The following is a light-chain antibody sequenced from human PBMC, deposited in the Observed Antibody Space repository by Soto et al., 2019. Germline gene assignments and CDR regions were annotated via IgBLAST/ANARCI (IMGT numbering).Light chain of an antibody. J-gene: IGKJ1*01. Sequence: IVLTQSPVTLSLSPGERATLSCMASQSVSSTYLAWYQQQPGQAPRLLIYGSSNRAAGIPARFSGSGSGTDFTLTISSLEPEDFAVYYCQQRSKWPITFGQGTKVDIK. V-gene: IGKV3D-20*02. CDR1: QSVSSTY. CDR2: GSS. CDR3: QQRSKWPIT.